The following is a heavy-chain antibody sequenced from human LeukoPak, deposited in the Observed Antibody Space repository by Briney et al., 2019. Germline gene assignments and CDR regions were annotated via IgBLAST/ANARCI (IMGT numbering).Heavy chain of an antibody. CDR1: RFTFSTYA. Sequence: GGSLRLSCAASRFTFSTYAMSWVRQAPGKGLEWVSTIGGSGGRTYYADSVKGRFTISRDNSNNTLYLQMMSLRAEDTAVYYCANLGYYDSSGYYIGSAFDIWGQGTMVTVSS. CDR2: IGGSGGRT. J-gene: IGHJ3*02. V-gene: IGHV3-23*01. CDR3: ANLGYYDSSGYYIGSAFDI. D-gene: IGHD3-22*01.